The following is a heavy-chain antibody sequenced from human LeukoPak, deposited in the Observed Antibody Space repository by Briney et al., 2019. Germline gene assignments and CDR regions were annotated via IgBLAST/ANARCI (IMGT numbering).Heavy chain of an antibody. CDR2: IKSKADGETT. D-gene: IGHD3-3*01. CDR1: GFTFSNAW. CDR3: ATGLLEWLLGGSTPGAREPWFDP. J-gene: IGHJ5*02. Sequence: GGSLRLSCAASGFTFSNAWMNWVRQAPGKGLEWVGLKGLEWVGRIKSKADGETTNYAAPVKGRFTISRDDSKNTVYLQINGLKTEDTAVYYCATGLLEWLLGGSTPGAREPWFDPWGQGTLVTVSS. V-gene: IGHV3-15*01.